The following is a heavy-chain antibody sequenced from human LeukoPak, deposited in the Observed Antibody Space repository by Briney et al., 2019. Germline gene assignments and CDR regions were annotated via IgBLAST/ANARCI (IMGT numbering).Heavy chain of an antibody. CDR2: IYTSGST. CDR1: GGSISSYY. D-gene: IGHD3-3*01. Sequence: KPSETLSLTCTVSGGSISSYYWSWIRQPARKGLEWIGRIYTSGSTNYNPSLKSRVTMSVDTSKNQFSLKLSSVTAADTAVYYCARDSHPDYDFWSGYYTYPGYYYYYMDVWGKGTTVTVSS. J-gene: IGHJ6*03. CDR3: ARDSHPDYDFWSGYYTYPGYYYYYMDV. V-gene: IGHV4-4*07.